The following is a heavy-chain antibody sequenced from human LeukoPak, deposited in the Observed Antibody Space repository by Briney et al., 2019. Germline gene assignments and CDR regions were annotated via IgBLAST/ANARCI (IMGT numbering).Heavy chain of an antibody. CDR1: GFTFSNYA. J-gene: IGHJ4*02. V-gene: IGHV3-23*01. D-gene: IGHD1-26*01. CDR2: ISGSGGST. CDR3: AKDRGGNYLFYLDY. Sequence: GGSLRLSCAASGFTFSNYAMTWVRQAPGKGLEWVSGISGSGGSTYYADSVKGRFTISRHNSKNTLYLQMNSLRAEDTAVYYCAKDRGGNYLFYLDYWGQGTLVTVSS.